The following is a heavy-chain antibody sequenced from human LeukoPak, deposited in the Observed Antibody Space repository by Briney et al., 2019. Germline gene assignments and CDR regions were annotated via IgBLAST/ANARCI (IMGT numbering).Heavy chain of an antibody. CDR2: ISYDGSNK. V-gene: IGHV3-30*18. J-gene: IGHJ4*02. CDR1: GFTFSSYG. D-gene: IGHD3-22*01. CDR3: AKGPHYYDSSGYYRLVDY. Sequence: GGSLRLSCAASGFTFSSYGMHWVRQAPGKGLEWVAVISYDGSNKYYADSVKGRFTISRDNSKNTLYLQMNSLRAEDTAVYYCAKGPHYYDSSGYYRLVDYWGQGTLVTVSS.